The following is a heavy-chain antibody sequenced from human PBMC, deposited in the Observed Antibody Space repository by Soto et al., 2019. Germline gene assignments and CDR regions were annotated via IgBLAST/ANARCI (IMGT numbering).Heavy chain of an antibody. CDR2: ISYDVSNK. D-gene: IGHD2-8*01. CDR1: GFTFSSYA. Sequence: QVQLVESGGGVVQPGRSLRLSCAASGFTFSSYAMHWVRQAPGKELEWVAVISYDVSNKYYADSVKGRFTISRDNSKNTLYLQMNSLRAEDTAVYYCARGQRYCTNGVCYNHYYYYGMDVWGQGTTVTVSS. V-gene: IGHV3-30-3*01. CDR3: ARGQRYCTNGVCYNHYYYYGMDV. J-gene: IGHJ6*02.